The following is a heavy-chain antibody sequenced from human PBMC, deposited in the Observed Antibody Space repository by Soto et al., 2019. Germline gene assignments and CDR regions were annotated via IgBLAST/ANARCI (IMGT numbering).Heavy chain of an antibody. J-gene: IGHJ4*02. V-gene: IGHV3-64D*06. D-gene: IGHD3-22*01. Sequence: GGSLRLSCSASGFTFSIYAMHWVRQAPGKGLEYVSSISTNGGSTDYADSVKGRFTISRDNSKNTVYLQMSSLRVEDTSVYYCVKGEYYYDSSGYYPFDYWGQGT. CDR1: GFTFSIYA. CDR3: VKGEYYYDSSGYYPFDY. CDR2: ISTNGGST.